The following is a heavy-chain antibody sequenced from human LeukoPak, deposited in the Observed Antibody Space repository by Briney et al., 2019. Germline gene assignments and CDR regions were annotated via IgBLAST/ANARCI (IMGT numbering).Heavy chain of an antibody. CDR2: IYHSGST. V-gene: IGHV4-38-2*02. Sequence: PSETLSLTCTVSGYSISSGYYWGWIRQPPGKGLEWIGSIYHSGSTYYNPSLKSRVTISVDTSKNQFSLKLSSVTAADTAVYYCARAQLLSNRFYYYYMDVWGKGTTVTVSS. J-gene: IGHJ6*03. CDR1: GYSISSGYY. D-gene: IGHD2-2*01. CDR3: ARAQLLSNRFYYYYMDV.